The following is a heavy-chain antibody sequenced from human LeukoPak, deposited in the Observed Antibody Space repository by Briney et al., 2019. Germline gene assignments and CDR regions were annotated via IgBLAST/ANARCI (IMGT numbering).Heavy chain of an antibody. CDR3: AKTYRSSSSYYYYYYMDV. V-gene: IGHV3-30*02. J-gene: IGHJ6*03. D-gene: IGHD6-6*01. CDR1: GFTFSSYW. Sequence: GGSLRLSCAASGFTFSSYWMSWVRQAPGKGLEWVAFIRYDGSVKYYADSVKGRFTISRDNSKNTLYLQMNSLRAEDTAVYYCAKTYRSSSSYYYYYYMDVWGKGTTVTVSS. CDR2: IRYDGSVK.